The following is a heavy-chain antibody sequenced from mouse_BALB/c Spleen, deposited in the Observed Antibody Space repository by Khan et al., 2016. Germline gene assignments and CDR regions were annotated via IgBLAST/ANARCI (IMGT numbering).Heavy chain of an antibody. V-gene: IGHV14-3*02. J-gene: IGHJ4*01. D-gene: IGHD2-1*01. CDR1: GFNIKDTY. CDR2: IDPANGNT. CDR3: ARSNYGNYEEGYTMNY. Sequence: VQLQQSGAELVKPGASVKLSCTASGFNIKDTYMHWVKQRPEQGLEWLGRIDPANGNTKYDPKFQGKATITADTSSNTAYQQISSLTSEDTDVYYWARSNYGNYEEGYTMNYWGQGTADTVST.